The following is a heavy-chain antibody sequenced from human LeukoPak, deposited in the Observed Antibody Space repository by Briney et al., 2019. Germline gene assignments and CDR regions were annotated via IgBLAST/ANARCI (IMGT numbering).Heavy chain of an antibody. V-gene: IGHV3-74*01. Sequence: PGGSLRLSCAASGFTFSSYWMQWVRQAPGKGLVWVSRINSDGSSTNYADAVKGRFTISRDNAKNTLYLQMNRLRAEETAVYYCARGEGVSRYWGQGTLVTVSS. CDR2: INSDGSST. D-gene: IGHD2-8*01. CDR1: GFTFSSYW. J-gene: IGHJ4*02. CDR3: ARGEGVSRY.